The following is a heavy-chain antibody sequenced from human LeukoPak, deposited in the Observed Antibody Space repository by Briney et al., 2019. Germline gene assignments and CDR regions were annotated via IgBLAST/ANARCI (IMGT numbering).Heavy chain of an antibody. J-gene: IGHJ3*02. CDR3: ARDRISINALDM. CDR2: ISHIGST. D-gene: IGHD1-14*01. V-gene: IGHV4-59*11. Sequence: SETLSLTCTVSGASISGHYWTWIRQPPGKELEWIGYISHIGSTNYNPSLKSRVTISVDTSRNQFSLKLTTVTAADTAVYYCARDRISINALDMWGQGTMATVSS. CDR1: GASISGHY.